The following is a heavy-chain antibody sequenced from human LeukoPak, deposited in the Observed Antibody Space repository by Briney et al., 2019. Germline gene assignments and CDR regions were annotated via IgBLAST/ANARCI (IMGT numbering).Heavy chain of an antibody. CDR3: ARDLRELMGGDYYFDY. V-gene: IGHV1-18*01. J-gene: IGHJ4*02. Sequence: ASVKVSCKASGGTFSSYAISWVRQAPGQGLEWMGWLSASNGNTNYAQKVRGRVTMTTDTSTNTAYLELTSLRSDDTAVYYCARDLRELMGGDYYFDYWGQGTLVTVSS. CDR1: GGTFSSYA. D-gene: IGHD2-8*01. CDR2: LSASNGNT.